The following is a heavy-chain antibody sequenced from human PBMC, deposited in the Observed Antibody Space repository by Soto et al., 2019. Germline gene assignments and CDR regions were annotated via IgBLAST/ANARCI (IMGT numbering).Heavy chain of an antibody. CDR1: GGTFSSYT. CDR3: AIDRTGTKTYYFDY. J-gene: IGHJ4*02. D-gene: IGHD1-7*01. Sequence: SVKVSCKASGGTFSSYTISWVRQAPGQGLEWMGRIIPILGIANYAQKFQGRVTMTRDTSTSTAYMELSSLRSDDTAVYYCAIDRTGTKTYYFDYWGQGTLVTVSS. V-gene: IGHV1-69*04. CDR2: IIPILGIA.